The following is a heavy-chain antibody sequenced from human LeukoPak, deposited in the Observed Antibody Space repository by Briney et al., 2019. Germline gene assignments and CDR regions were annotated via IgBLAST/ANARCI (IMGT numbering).Heavy chain of an antibody. J-gene: IGHJ4*02. V-gene: IGHV1-18*01. CDR2: ISAYNGKT. D-gene: IGHD3-10*01. CDR3: ARDFGGFGYYFDY. Sequence: ASVKVSCKASGYTFNNYGVSWVRQAPGQGLEWVGWISAYNGKTNHAQEFQGRVTLTIDTSTGTAYMELRSLRSDDTAIYYCARDFGGFGYYFDYGGQGTLVTVSS. CDR1: GYTFNNYG.